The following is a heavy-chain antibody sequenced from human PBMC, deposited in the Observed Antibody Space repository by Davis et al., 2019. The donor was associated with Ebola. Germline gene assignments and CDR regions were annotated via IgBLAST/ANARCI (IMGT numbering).Heavy chain of an antibody. Sequence: PSETLSLTCTVSGGSVSSGSYYWSWIRQPPGKGLEWIGYIYYSGSTNYNPSLKSRVTISVDTSKNQFSLKLSSVTAADTAVYYCARGLVADYWYFDLWGRGTLVTVSS. CDR3: ARGLVADYWYFDL. J-gene: IGHJ2*01. CDR1: GGSVSSGSYY. CDR2: IYYSGST. V-gene: IGHV4-61*01. D-gene: IGHD2-2*01.